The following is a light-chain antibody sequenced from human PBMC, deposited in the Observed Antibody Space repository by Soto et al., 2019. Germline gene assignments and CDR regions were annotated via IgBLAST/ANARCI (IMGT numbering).Light chain of an antibody. CDR3: QHYNSYSEA. CDR2: KAS. CDR1: QSISIW. J-gene: IGKJ1*01. Sequence: DIHMTQSASTLSASVGYRLTIACRASQSISIWLAWYQQKPGKAPKILIYKASSLESGVPSRFRGSGSGTEFTLTISSLQPDDFETYYCQHYNSYSEAFGQGTKVDIK. V-gene: IGKV1-5*03.